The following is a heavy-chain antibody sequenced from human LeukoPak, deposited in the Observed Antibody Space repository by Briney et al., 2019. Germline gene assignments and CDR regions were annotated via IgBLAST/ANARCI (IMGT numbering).Heavy chain of an antibody. Sequence: GGSLRLSCAASGFTFSDYYMSWIRQAPGKGLEWVSYISSSGSTIYYADSVKGRFTISRDNAKNSLYLQMNSLRAEDTAVYYCARKTFTMVRGVAFDIWGQGTMVTVSS. CDR2: ISSSGSTI. CDR3: ARKTFTMVRGVAFDI. V-gene: IGHV3-11*04. D-gene: IGHD3-10*01. J-gene: IGHJ3*02. CDR1: GFTFSDYY.